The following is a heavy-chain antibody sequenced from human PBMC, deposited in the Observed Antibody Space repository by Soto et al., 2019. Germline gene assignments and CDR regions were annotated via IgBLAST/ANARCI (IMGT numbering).Heavy chain of an antibody. V-gene: IGHV4-61*01. CDR2: IYYSGST. CDR3: ARADGQQWLVHPDY. Sequence: ETLSLTCTVSGGSVSSGSYYWSWIRQPPGKGLEWIGYIYYSGSTNYNPSLKSRVTISVDTSKNQFSLKLSSVTAADTAVYYCARADGQQWLVHPDYWGQGTLVTVSS. J-gene: IGHJ4*02. D-gene: IGHD6-19*01. CDR1: GGSVSSGSYY.